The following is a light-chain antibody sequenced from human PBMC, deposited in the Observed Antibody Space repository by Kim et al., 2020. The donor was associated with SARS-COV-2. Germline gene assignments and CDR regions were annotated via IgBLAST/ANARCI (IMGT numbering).Light chain of an antibody. CDR1: QSVSSSY. J-gene: IGKJ1*01. Sequence: PGERATLSCRASQSVSSSYVAWYQQKPGQAPRLLIYGASSRATGIPDRFSGSGSGTDFTLTISRLEPEDFAVYYCQQYGSSPPWTFGQGTKVDIK. V-gene: IGKV3-20*01. CDR2: GAS. CDR3: QQYGSSPPWT.